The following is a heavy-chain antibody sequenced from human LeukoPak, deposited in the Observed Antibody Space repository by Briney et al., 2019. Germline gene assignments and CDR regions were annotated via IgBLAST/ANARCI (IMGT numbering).Heavy chain of an antibody. D-gene: IGHD6-19*01. V-gene: IGHV3-23*01. CDR2: ISGSGVST. CDR3: AKAAVAGTRYYFDY. Sequence: PGGSLRLSCAASGFTLNSYAMSWVRQAPGKGLEWVSGISGSGVSTYYPDSVKGRFSISRDNSKNTLYLQLNSLRAEDTAVYYCAKAAVAGTRYYFDYWGQGTLVTVSS. CDR1: GFTLNSYA. J-gene: IGHJ4*02.